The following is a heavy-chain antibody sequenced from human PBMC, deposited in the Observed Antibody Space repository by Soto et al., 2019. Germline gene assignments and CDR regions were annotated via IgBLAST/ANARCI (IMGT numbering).Heavy chain of an antibody. CDR1: GFTFDDYA. V-gene: IGHV3-9*01. CDR3: AKDMSYGDYGWFDP. J-gene: IGHJ5*02. Sequence: EVQLVESGGGLGQPGRSLRLSCAASGFTFDDYAMHWVRQAPGKGLEWVSGISWNSGSIGYADSVKGRFTISRDNAKNSLYLQMNSLRAEDTALYYCAKDMSYGDYGWFDPWGQGTLVTVSS. CDR2: ISWNSGSI. D-gene: IGHD4-17*01.